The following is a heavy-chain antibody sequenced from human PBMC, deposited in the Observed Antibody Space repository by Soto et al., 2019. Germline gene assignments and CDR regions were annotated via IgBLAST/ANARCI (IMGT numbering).Heavy chain of an antibody. D-gene: IGHD3-3*01. CDR1: GGSISTSNW. Sequence: SETLSLTCAVSGGSISTSNWWSWVRQPPGKGLEWIGEVYRTGSTNYNPSLESRLTISVDTSKNQFSLKLSSVTAADTAVYYCARAVTIFGVVNINWFDPWGQGTLVTVSS. J-gene: IGHJ5*02. CDR3: ARAVTIFGVVNINWFDP. CDR2: VYRTGST. V-gene: IGHV4-4*02.